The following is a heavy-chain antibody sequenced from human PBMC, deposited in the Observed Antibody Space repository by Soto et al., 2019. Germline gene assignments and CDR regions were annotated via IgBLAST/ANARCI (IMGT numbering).Heavy chain of an antibody. V-gene: IGHV6-1*01. J-gene: IGHJ4*02. CDR2: TYYRSKWYY. D-gene: IGHD6-19*01. CDR3: ARDPNSSGWCGLDY. CDR1: GDTVCTNIAA. Sequence: QVQLHQSGPGLVKPSQTLSLTCAISGDTVCTNIAAWNWMRESPSRGRDWLGRTYYRSKWYYDYAVSVKSRITINPDTSKSQFSLQLNSVTPEDTAVYYCARDPNSSGWCGLDYWGQGTLVTVSS.